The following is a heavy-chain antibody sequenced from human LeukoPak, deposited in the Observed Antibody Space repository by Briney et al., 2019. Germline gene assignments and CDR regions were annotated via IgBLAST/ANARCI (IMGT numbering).Heavy chain of an antibody. J-gene: IGHJ4*02. Sequence: GGSLRLSCAASGFTFSSYAMSWVRQAPGKGLEWVSGISGSGGSTYYADSVKGRFTISRDNSKNTLYLQMNSLGAEDTAVYYCAKDGREWPRSLDYWGQGTLVTVSS. D-gene: IGHD5-12*01. CDR2: ISGSGGST. V-gene: IGHV3-23*01. CDR3: AKDGREWPRSLDY. CDR1: GFTFSSYA.